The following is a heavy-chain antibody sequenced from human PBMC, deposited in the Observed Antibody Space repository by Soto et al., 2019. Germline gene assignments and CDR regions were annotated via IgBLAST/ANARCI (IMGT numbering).Heavy chain of an antibody. D-gene: IGHD1-26*01. CDR2: IIPMFGTA. J-gene: IGHJ4*02. V-gene: IGHV1-69*01. CDR1: GGTFSTYA. CDR3: ARGWETVGTTTPFAY. Sequence: QVQLVQSGAEVKKPGSSVKVSCKASGGTFSTYAITWVRQAPGQGLEWMGGIIPMFGTANYAQKFRGRVNVTADESTSTAHMELSSLRSEDTAVYYCARGWETVGTTTPFAYWGQGTLVTVSS.